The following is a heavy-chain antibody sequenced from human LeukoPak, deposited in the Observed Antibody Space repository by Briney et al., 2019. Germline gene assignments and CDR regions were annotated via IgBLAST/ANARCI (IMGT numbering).Heavy chain of an antibody. D-gene: IGHD6-13*01. CDR3: TRIAAAGFDC. CDR2: IKQDGSER. Sequence: GGSLRLSCAASGFTFSSYWMSWVRQAPGKGLEWVANIKQDGSERYYVDSVKGRFTISRDNAKNSLYLQMNSLRAEDTAVYYCTRIAAAGFDCWGQRTLVTVSS. V-gene: IGHV3-7*01. J-gene: IGHJ4*02. CDR1: GFTFSSYW.